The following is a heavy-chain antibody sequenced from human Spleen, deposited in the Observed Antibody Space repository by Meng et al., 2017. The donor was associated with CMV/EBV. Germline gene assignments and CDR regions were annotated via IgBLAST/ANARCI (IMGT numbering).Heavy chain of an antibody. CDR3: ARDLVRYCSSTSCVSPADY. V-gene: IGHV1-18*04. J-gene: IGHJ4*02. CDR1: GYTFTGYY. Sequence: ASVKVSCKASGYTFTGYYMHWVRQAPGQGLEWVGWISAYNGNTKYAQKLQGRLTMTLDTPTRTAYMELRSLRSDDTAVYFCARDLVRYCSSTSCVSPADYWGQGTLVTVSS. D-gene: IGHD2-2*01. CDR2: ISAYNGNT.